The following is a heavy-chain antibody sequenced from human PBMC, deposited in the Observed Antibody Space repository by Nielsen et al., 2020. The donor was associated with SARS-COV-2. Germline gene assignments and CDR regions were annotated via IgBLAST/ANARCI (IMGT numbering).Heavy chain of an antibody. CDR1: GFSLSNARMG. Sequence: SGPTLVKPTETLTLTCTVSGFSLSNARMGVSWIRQPPGKALEWLAHIFSNDEKSYSTSLKSRLTISKDTSKSQVVLTMTNMDPVDTATYYCARINYDFWSGYYWFDPWGQGTLVTVSS. CDR2: IFSNDEK. CDR3: ARINYDFWSGYYWFDP. V-gene: IGHV2-26*01. J-gene: IGHJ5*02. D-gene: IGHD3-3*01.